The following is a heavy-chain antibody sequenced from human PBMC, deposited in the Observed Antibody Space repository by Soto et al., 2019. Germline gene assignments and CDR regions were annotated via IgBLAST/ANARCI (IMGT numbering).Heavy chain of an antibody. Sequence: PGGSLRLSCGASGFTFSNSWMTWVRQAPGKGLEWVANMNQDGSEKYYEDSVKGRFTISRDDSKNTLFLQMNSLRAEDTAVYYCVKDLSAYFVNYFDYWGQGTLVTVSS. CDR1: GFTFSNSW. CDR3: VKDLSAYFVNYFDY. J-gene: IGHJ4*02. D-gene: IGHD1-26*01. V-gene: IGHV3-7*03. CDR2: MNQDGSEK.